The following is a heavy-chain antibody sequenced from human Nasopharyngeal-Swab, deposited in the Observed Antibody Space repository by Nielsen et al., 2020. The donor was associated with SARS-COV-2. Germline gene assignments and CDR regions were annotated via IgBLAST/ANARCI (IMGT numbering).Heavy chain of an antibody. Sequence: GGSLRLSCAASGFTFSSYEMNWVRQAPGKGLEWVSYISSSGSTIYYADSVKGRFTISRDNAKNSLYLQMNSLRAEDTAFYYCARQDTYWFFDLWGRGTLVSVSS. V-gene: IGHV3-48*03. CDR1: GFTFSSYE. CDR3: ARQDTYWFFDL. J-gene: IGHJ2*01. CDR2: ISSSGSTI.